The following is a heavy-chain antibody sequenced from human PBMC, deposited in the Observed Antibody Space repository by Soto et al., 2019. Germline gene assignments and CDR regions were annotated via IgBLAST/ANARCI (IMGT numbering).Heavy chain of an antibody. J-gene: IGHJ5*02. CDR1: AGSMTSYY. Sequence: QVQLQESGPGLVKPSETLSLTCSVSAGSMTSYYWTWIRQPPGKGLEWIGYIYYNGRTSYNPSLESRLTISMDTSQNQFSLNLSSATAADTAVYYCARSISGFGAKNWFDPWGQGTLVTVSS. CDR3: ARSISGFGAKNWFDP. CDR2: IYYNGRT. V-gene: IGHV4-59*01. D-gene: IGHD3-16*01.